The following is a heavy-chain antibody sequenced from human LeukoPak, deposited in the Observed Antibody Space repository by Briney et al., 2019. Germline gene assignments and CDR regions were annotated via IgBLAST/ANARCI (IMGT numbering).Heavy chain of an antibody. J-gene: IGHJ4*02. CDR2: TYYRSKWYN. Sequence: SQTLSLTCAISGDSVSTNSAAWNWIRQSPSRGLGWLGRTYYRSKWYNDYAVSVKSRITIKPDTSKNQFSLQLTSVTPEDTAVYYCARDPDSSGWFGLDYWGQGTLVTVSS. V-gene: IGHV6-1*01. D-gene: IGHD6-19*01. CDR1: GDSVSTNSAA. CDR3: ARDPDSSGWFGLDY.